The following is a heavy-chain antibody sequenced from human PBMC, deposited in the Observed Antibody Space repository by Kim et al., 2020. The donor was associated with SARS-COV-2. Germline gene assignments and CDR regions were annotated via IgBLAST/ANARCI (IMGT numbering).Heavy chain of an antibody. Sequence: SVKVSCKASGGTFSSYAISWVRQAPGQGLEWMGGIIPIFATAEYSQNFQGRVTITADESTSTASMELSSLRSEDSAVHYCARSRIVAVGTMNDYWGQGTLGTVSS. CDR1: GGTFSSYA. V-gene: IGHV1-69*13. D-gene: IGHD6-13*01. CDR3: ARSRIVAVGTMNDY. CDR2: IIPIFATA. J-gene: IGHJ4*02.